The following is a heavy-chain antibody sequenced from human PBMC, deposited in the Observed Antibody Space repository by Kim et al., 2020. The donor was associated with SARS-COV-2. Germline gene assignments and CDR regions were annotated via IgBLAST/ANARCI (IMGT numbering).Heavy chain of an antibody. D-gene: IGHD5-18*01. CDR2: IIPIFGTA. CDR3: ARDLRGYSYGLSFGMDV. CDR1: GGTFSSYA. J-gene: IGHJ6*02. V-gene: IGHV1-69*13. Sequence: SVKVSCKASGGTFSSYAISWVRQAPGQGLEWMGGIIPIFGTANYAQKFQGRVTITADESTSTAYMELSSLRSEDTAVYYCARDLRGYSYGLSFGMDVWGQGTTVTVSS.